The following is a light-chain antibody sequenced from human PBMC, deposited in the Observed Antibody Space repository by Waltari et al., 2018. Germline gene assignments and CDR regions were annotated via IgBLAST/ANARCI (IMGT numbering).Light chain of an antibody. Sequence: EIVLTQSPGTLSLSPGERATLPCRASQTVNSNNLAWYQQKPGRAPRLLIYVASTRATGIPDRFSGSGSGTDFTLTISRLEPEDFAVYYCQQYGTSPRTFGQGTRVEIK. V-gene: IGKV3-20*01. CDR1: QTVNSNN. CDR3: QQYGTSPRT. J-gene: IGKJ1*01. CDR2: VAS.